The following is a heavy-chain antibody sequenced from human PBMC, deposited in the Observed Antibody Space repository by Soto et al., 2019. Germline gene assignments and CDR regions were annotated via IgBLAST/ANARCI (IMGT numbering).Heavy chain of an antibody. CDR3: AVRRRSPNYFDY. V-gene: IGHV4-4*02. D-gene: IGHD3-10*01. Sequence: SETLSLTCAVSGGSISSSNWWSWIRQPPGKGLEWIGEIYHSGSTNYNPSLKSRVTISVDKSKNQFSLKLSSVTAADTAVYYCAVRRRSPNYFDYWGQGTLVTVSS. CDR2: IYHSGST. J-gene: IGHJ4*02. CDR1: GGSISSSNW.